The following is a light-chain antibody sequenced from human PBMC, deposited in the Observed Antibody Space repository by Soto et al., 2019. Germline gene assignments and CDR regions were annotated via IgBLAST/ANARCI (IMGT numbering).Light chain of an antibody. CDR1: SSDVGGYNY. V-gene: IGLV2-8*01. CDR3: NSYVGNNNFV. J-gene: IGLJ1*01. CDR2: EVS. Sequence: LTHPPSASGSPGQSVTISCTGTSSDVGGYNYVSWYQQHPGKAPKLMIYEVSKRPSGVPDRFSGSKSGNTASLTVSGLQAEDEADYYCNSYVGNNNFVFGTGTKVTVL.